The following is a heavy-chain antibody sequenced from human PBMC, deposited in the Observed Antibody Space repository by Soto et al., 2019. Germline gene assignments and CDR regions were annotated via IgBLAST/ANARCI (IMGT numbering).Heavy chain of an antibody. D-gene: IGHD2-15*01. CDR2: LNPNSGGT. Sequence: QVQLVQSGAEVKKPGASVKVSCKASGYTFTGYQLHWVRQAPGQGFEWMGWLNPNSGGTNYAQKFQGRVTITGNTYISTAYLELTTLSSDDPAVYYCARGREIVHPGHWGQGPLVSVSS. CDR1: GYTFTGYQ. CDR3: ARGREIVHPGH. J-gene: IGHJ4*02. V-gene: IGHV1-2*02.